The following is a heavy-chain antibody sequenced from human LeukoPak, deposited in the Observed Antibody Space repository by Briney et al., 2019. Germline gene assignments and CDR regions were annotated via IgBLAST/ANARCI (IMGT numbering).Heavy chain of an antibody. CDR2: ISSSSSYI. CDR3: AKDVTVTTPGDAFDI. CDR1: GFTLSSYS. V-gene: IGHV3-21*04. Sequence: GGSLRLSCAASGFTLSSYSMNWVRQAPGKGLEWVSSISSSSSYIYYADSVKGRFTISRDNAKNSLYLQMNSLRAEDTALYYCAKDVTVTTPGDAFDIWGQGTMVTVSS. J-gene: IGHJ3*02. D-gene: IGHD4-11*01.